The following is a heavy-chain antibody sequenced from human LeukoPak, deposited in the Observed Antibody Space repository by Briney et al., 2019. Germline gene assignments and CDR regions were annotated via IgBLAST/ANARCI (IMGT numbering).Heavy chain of an antibody. Sequence: ASVKVSCKASGYTFTSYYMHWVRQAPGQGLEWMGIINPSGGSTSYAQKFQGRVTMTRDTSTSTVYMELSSLRSEDTAVYYCARGADPYYYDSSGYYYSDYWGQGTLVTVSS. CDR1: GYTFTSYY. D-gene: IGHD3-22*01. V-gene: IGHV1-46*01. CDR3: ARGADPYYYDSSGYYYSDY. J-gene: IGHJ4*02. CDR2: INPSGGST.